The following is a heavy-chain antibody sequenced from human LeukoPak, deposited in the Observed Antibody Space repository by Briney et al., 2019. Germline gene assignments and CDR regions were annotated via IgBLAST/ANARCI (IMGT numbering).Heavy chain of an antibody. D-gene: IGHD2-15*01. CDR1: GYTFTGYY. CDR2: INPNSGGT. J-gene: IGHJ4*02. CDR3: ARGYCSGGSCYSVNY. V-gene: IGHV1-2*02. Sequence: ASVKVSCKASGYTFTGYYMHWVRQAPGQGLEWMGWINPNSGGTNYAQKFQGRVTMTRDTSISTAYMELSRLRSDDTAVYYCARGYCSGGSCYSVNYGGQGTLVTVSS.